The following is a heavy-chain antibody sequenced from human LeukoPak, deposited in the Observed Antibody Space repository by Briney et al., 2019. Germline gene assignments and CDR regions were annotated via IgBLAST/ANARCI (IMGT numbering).Heavy chain of an antibody. Sequence: GRSLRLSCAASGFTFSSYSMNWVRQAPGKGLEWVSSISSSSSYIYYADSVKGRFTISRDNAKNSLYLQMNSLRAEDTAVYYCARDYPDSYYDILTGYYTGGYPDYWGQGTLVTVSS. V-gene: IGHV3-21*01. CDR2: ISSSSSYI. J-gene: IGHJ4*02. CDR1: GFTFSSYS. D-gene: IGHD3-9*01. CDR3: ARDYPDSYYDILTGYYTGGYPDY.